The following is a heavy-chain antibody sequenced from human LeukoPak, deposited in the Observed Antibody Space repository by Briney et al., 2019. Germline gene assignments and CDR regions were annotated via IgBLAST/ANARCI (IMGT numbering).Heavy chain of an antibody. Sequence: KTGGSLRLSCAASGFTFSSYAMSWVRQAPGKGLEWVSAISGSGGSTYYADSVKGRFTISRDNSKNTLYLQMNSLRAEDTAGYYCAKGKAVAGRDDAFDIWGQGTMVTVSS. J-gene: IGHJ3*02. V-gene: IGHV3-23*01. CDR3: AKGKAVAGRDDAFDI. CDR2: ISGSGGST. CDR1: GFTFSSYA. D-gene: IGHD6-19*01.